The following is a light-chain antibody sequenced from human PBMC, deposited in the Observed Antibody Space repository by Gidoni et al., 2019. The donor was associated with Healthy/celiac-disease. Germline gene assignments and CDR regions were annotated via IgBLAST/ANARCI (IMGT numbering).Light chain of an antibody. CDR2: SNN. V-gene: IGLV1-44*01. CDR3: AAWDDSLNGPL. CDR1: SSNIGSNT. Sequence: QSVMTQPPSASGTPGQRVTITCSGSSSNIGSNTVNWYQQLPGTAPKLLIYSNNQRPSGVPDRFSGSKSGTTASLASSGLKSEDEADYYCAAWDDSLNGPLFGGGTKLTVL. J-gene: IGLJ3*02.